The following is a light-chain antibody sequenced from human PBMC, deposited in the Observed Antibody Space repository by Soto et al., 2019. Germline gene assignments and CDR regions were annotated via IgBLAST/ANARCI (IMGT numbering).Light chain of an antibody. Sequence: EIVLTESPGTLSLSPGERATLSCRASQSVSSNFLAWYQQKPGQAPRLLIYGASSRATGIPDRFSGSGSGTHFTRTISRPEPKDLAVYYCLKYGSTPYTFGEGTKLVNK. CDR1: QSVSSNF. V-gene: IGKV3-20*01. CDR2: GAS. CDR3: LKYGSTPYT. J-gene: IGKJ2*01.